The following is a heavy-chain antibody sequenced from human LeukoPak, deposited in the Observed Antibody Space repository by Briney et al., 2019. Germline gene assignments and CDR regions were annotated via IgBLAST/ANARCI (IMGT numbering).Heavy chain of an antibody. V-gene: IGHV3-23*01. CDR2: ISGSGCTT. CDR1: GFTFSSYA. J-gene: IGHJ4*02. CDR3: AKRGGNMVRGVILSEFDY. Sequence: GGSLRLSCAASGFTFSSYAMRWVRQAPGKGLEGVSSISGSGCTTYYADSVRGRFTISRDNSKNTLYLQINSLRAEDTAVYYCAKRGGNMVRGVILSEFDYWGQGTLVTVSS. D-gene: IGHD3-10*01.